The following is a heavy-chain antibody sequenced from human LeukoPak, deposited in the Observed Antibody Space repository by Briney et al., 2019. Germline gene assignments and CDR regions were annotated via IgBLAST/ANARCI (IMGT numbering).Heavy chain of an antibody. CDR1: GYTFTGYY. CDR3: ARDPYGSGSYYNEKFDY. Sequence: WASVKVSCKASGYTFTGYYMHWVRQAPGQGLVWMGWISAYNGNTNYAQKLQGRVTMTTDTSTSTAYMELRSLRSDDTAVYYCARDPYGSGSYYNEKFDYWGQGTLVTVSS. CDR2: ISAYNGNT. D-gene: IGHD3-10*01. J-gene: IGHJ4*02. V-gene: IGHV1-18*04.